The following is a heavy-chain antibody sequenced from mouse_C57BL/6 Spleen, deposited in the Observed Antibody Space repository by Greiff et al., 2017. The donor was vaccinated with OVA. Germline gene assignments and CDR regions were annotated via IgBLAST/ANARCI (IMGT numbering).Heavy chain of an antibody. Sequence: LVESGPELVKPGASVKISCKASGYTFTDYYINWVKQRPGQGLEWLGLIYPGSGNTNYNEKFKGKAILTVDTSSSTAYMQLSSLTSEDSAVYFCARSTLQDLDYWGQGTTLTVSS. CDR2: IYPGSGNT. CDR1: GYTFTDYY. V-gene: IGHV1-84*01. CDR3: ARSTLQDLDY. J-gene: IGHJ2*01. D-gene: IGHD2-10*01.